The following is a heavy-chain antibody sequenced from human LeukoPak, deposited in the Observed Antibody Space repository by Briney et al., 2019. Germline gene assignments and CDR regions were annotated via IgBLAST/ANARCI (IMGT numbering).Heavy chain of an antibody. CDR3: ARGGAVAGTDLYFDY. CDR2: IIPIFGTA. CDR1: GGTFSSYA. J-gene: IGHJ4*02. V-gene: IGHV1-69*05. D-gene: IGHD6-19*01. Sequence: GSSVKVSCKASGGTFSSYAISWVRQAPGQGPEWMGGIIPIFGTANYAQKFPGTVTITTDESTSTAYMELSSLRSEDTAVYYCARGGAVAGTDLYFDYWGQGTLVTVSS.